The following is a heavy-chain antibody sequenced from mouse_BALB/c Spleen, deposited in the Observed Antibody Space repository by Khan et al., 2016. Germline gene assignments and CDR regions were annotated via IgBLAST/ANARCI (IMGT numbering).Heavy chain of an antibody. CDR3: ASWFDPIDY. CDR2: ISYSGTI. V-gene: IGHV3-2*02. Sequence: EVQLQESGPGLVKPSQSLSLTCTVTGYSITSDYAWNWIRQFPGNKLDWMGYISYSGTITYNPSLNSRISITRDTSKNQFFLKLNSVTTEDTATYCCASWFDPIDYWGQGTSVTVSS. CDR1: GYSITSDYA. J-gene: IGHJ4*01. D-gene: IGHD2-2*01.